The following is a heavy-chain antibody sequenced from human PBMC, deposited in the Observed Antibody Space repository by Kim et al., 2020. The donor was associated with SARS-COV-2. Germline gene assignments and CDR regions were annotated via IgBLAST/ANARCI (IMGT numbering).Heavy chain of an antibody. V-gene: IGHV4-4*07. CDR3: ASALGH. CDR2: IYTSGRT. J-gene: IGHJ1*01. Sequence: SETLSLTCTVSCDSLSSDYWSWNRQPAGKGLEWIGRIYTSGRTNYNPSLQSRVTMSVDMSKNQFSLKLSSVTAADTAVYYCASALGHWGQATLVTVSS. CDR1: CDSLSSDY. D-gene: IGHD3-16*02.